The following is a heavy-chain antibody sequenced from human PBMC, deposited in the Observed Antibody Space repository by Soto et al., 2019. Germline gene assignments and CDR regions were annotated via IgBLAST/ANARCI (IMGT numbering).Heavy chain of an antibody. CDR1: GYPVTAYY. CDR2: INPATGAA. J-gene: IGHJ3*02. CDR3: ARGGGVGVAGSAAFDM. V-gene: IGHV1-2*02. Sequence: QLHLVQSGAVVKKPGASVTVSCSASGYPVTAYYMHWVRQAPGRGLEWMGGINPATGAAKYTQTFQGRVTQTRDTSTSTVFMELRGLTSEDPAVFYCARGGGVGVAGSAAFDMWGQGTLVTVSS. D-gene: IGHD3-3*01.